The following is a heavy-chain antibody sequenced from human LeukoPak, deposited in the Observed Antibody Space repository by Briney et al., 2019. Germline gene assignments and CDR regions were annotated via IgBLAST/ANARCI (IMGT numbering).Heavy chain of an antibody. CDR3: AKDRDYGDYWGVWWYFDL. CDR1: GFSLSISG. J-gene: IGHJ2*01. CDR2: ISASGGST. D-gene: IGHD4-17*01. V-gene: IGHV3-23*01. Sequence: GRSLRLSCEASGFSLSISGMNWVRQAPGKGLEWVSAISASGGSTYDADSVKGRFTLSRDDSKNTLYLQMNSLRAEDTAVYYCAKDRDYGDYWGVWWYFDLWGRGTLVTVPS.